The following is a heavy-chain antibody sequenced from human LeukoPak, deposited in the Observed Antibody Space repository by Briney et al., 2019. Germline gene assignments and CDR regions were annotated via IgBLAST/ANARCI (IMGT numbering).Heavy chain of an antibody. D-gene: IGHD2-2*01. Sequence: GGSLRLSCAASGFSFSRFWMSWVRQSPGKGLEWVASINQDGSEKYYVDSVKGRFTISRDNAQNSLSLQMNSLRADDTAVYYCARDGCTLTTCSTLGGFNCWGQGTLVTVSS. V-gene: IGHV3-7*01. CDR1: GFSFSRFW. J-gene: IGHJ4*02. CDR3: ARDGCTLTTCSTLGGFNC. CDR2: INQDGSEK.